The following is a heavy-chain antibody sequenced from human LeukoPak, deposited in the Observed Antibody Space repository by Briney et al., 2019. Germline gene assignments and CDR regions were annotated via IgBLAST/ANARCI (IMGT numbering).Heavy chain of an antibody. Sequence: GGSLRLSCAASGFTFSSYEMNWVRQAPGKGLEWVSYISSSGSTIYYADSVKGRFTISRDNGKNSLYLQMNSLRAEDTAVYYCARGGSGSYYTLFDYWGQGTLVTVSS. V-gene: IGHV3-48*03. D-gene: IGHD3-10*01. J-gene: IGHJ4*02. CDR2: ISSSGSTI. CDR3: ARGGSGSYYTLFDY. CDR1: GFTFSSYE.